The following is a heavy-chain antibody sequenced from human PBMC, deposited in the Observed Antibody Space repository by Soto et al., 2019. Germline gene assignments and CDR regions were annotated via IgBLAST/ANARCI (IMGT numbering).Heavy chain of an antibody. J-gene: IGHJ4*02. D-gene: IGHD4-4*01. CDR1: GFPFSSYG. CDR3: AKDRTTVTTDYFDY. CDR2: ISYDGSNK. V-gene: IGHV3-30*18. Sequence: GGSLRLSCAASGFPFSSYGMHWVRQAPGKGLEWVAVISYDGSNKYYADSVKGRFTISRDNSKNTLYLQMNSLRAEDTAVYYCAKDRTTVTTDYFDYWGQGTLVTVSS.